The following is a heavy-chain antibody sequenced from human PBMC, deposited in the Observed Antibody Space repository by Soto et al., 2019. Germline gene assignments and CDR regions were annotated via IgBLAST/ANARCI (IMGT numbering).Heavy chain of an antibody. J-gene: IGHJ6*02. Sequence: QVQLVQSGAEVKKPGSSVKVSCKASGGTFSSYTISWVRQAPGQGLEWMGRIIPILGIANYAQKFQGRVTITADKSTSTASMELSSLRSEDTAVYYCASADTAMVYYGMDVWGQGTTVTVSS. CDR2: IIPILGIA. D-gene: IGHD5-18*01. V-gene: IGHV1-69*02. CDR3: ASADTAMVYYGMDV. CDR1: GGTFSSYT.